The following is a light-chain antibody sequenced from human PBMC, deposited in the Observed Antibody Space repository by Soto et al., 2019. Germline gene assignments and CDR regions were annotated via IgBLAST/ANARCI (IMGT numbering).Light chain of an antibody. CDR2: GAS. Sequence: EIFFMQTPGTLSFSPGERDTLSCRSSQSVSTNYLAWYQQKPAQAPRLLIYGASTRATGIPGRFSGGGSGTEFTLTISSLQSADSAVYYCQQYNDWPLTFGGGTKVDIK. V-gene: IGKV3-15*01. J-gene: IGKJ4*01. CDR3: QQYNDWPLT. CDR1: QSVSTN.